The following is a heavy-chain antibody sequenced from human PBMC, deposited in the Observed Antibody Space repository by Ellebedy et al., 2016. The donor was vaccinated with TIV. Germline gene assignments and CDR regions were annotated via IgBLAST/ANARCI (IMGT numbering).Heavy chain of an antibody. CDR3: ARISSGWGFDY. D-gene: IGHD6-19*01. CDR2: IDWDDDK. J-gene: IGHJ4*02. V-gene: IGHV2-70*04. CDR1: GFSLSTTRVG. Sequence: SGPTLVKPTQTLTLTCTSSGFSLSTTRVGVSWIRQPPGKALEWLARIDWDDDKFYSTSLRTRVTISKDSSENQVVLTMTNMDPEDTATYYCARISSGWGFDYWGQGALVTVSS.